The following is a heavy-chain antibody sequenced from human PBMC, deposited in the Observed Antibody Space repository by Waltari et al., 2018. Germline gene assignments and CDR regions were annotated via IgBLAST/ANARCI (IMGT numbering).Heavy chain of an antibody. CDR1: GFTLPPSA. J-gene: IGHJ4*02. D-gene: IGHD3-10*01. Sequence: EEQLLQSGGGLVQPGGSLRLPCAASGFTLPPSAMSWVRRAPGKGLEWVSAFNGRDGGAYYADSVKGRFTISSDNSRNTLYLQMNSLRAEDTAVYYCAKLRNYGTTWAGAFDCWGQGTLVTVSS. CDR3: AKLRNYGTTWAGAFDC. V-gene: IGHV3-23*01. CDR2: FNGRDGGA.